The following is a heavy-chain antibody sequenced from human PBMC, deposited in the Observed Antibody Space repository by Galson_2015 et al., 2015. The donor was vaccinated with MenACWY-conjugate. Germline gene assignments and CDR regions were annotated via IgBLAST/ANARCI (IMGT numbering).Heavy chain of an antibody. V-gene: IGHV6-1*01. Sequence: FVITGDNVHRYRGAGNWIRQSPSRGAEWLGRRLCTSKCYRDYSVSVKSRITISPDTSKNQFFLQLNSVTAEDPAVYYCAREAPRYDPWGQGTLVTVSS. CDR2: RLCTSKCYR. J-gene: IGHJ5*02. CDR3: AREAPRYDP. CDR1: GDNVHRYRGA.